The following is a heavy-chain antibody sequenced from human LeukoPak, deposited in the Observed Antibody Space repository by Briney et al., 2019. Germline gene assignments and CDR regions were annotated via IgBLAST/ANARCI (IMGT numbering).Heavy chain of an antibody. D-gene: IGHD2-2*02. Sequence: ASVKVSCKASGYTITSYDINWVRQATGQGLEWMGWMNPNSGNTGYAQKFQGRVTMTRNTSISTAYMELSSLRSEDTAVYYCARGAYTPRQEYCSSTSCYTDNWFDPWGQGTLVTVSS. CDR2: MNPNSGNT. CDR1: GYTITSYD. V-gene: IGHV1-8*01. J-gene: IGHJ5*02. CDR3: ARGAYTPRQEYCSSTSCYTDNWFDP.